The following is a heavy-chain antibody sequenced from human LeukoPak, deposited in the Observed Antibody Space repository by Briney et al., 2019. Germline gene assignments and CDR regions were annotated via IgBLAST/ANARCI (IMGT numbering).Heavy chain of an antibody. CDR2: IRYDGSNK. V-gene: IGHV3-30*02. J-gene: IGHJ1*01. CDR3: AKDPIWFGELFEYFQH. CDR1: GFTFSSYG. D-gene: IGHD3-10*01. Sequence: GGSLRLSCAASGFTFSSYGMHWVRQAPGKGLEWVAFIRYDGSNKYYADSVKGRFTISRDNSKNTLYLQMNSLRAEDTAVYYCAKDPIWFGELFEYFQHWGQGTLFTVSS.